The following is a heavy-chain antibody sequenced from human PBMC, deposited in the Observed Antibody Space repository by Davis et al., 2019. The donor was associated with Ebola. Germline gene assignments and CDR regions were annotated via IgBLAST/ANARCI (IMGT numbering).Heavy chain of an antibody. V-gene: IGHV5-51*01. CDR2: IYPGDSDI. Sequence: GESLKISCKGSGYSFISYWIVWVRQLPGKGLEWMGSIYPGDSDIRYSPSFQGQVTISADKSLTTAYLEWSSLKASDTAMYYCARLSRGLGSSYTAGWGDYGMDVWGQGTTVTVSS. D-gene: IGHD3-10*01. J-gene: IGHJ6*02. CDR3: ARLSRGLGSSYTAGWGDYGMDV. CDR1: GYSFISYW.